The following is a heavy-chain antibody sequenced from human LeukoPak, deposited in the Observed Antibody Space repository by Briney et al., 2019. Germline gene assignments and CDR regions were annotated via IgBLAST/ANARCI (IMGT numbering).Heavy chain of an antibody. J-gene: IGHJ4*02. CDR2: ISSSGTTT. CDR1: GFIFSSYE. CDR3: ARGGIQVSGIDEFDY. V-gene: IGHV3-48*03. D-gene: IGHD6-19*01. Sequence: GGSLRLSCAASGFIFSSYEMNWVRQAPGKGLEWVSYISSSGTTTYYADSVKGRFTISRENAESSLYLQMNSLRAEDTAVYYCARGGIQVSGIDEFDYWGQGTLVTVSS.